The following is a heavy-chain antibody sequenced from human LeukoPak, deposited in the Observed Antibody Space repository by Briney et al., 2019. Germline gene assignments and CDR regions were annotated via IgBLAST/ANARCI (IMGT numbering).Heavy chain of an antibody. CDR3: ARRRWETPLGVSYYFDY. Sequence: GGSLRLSCAASGFTFSSYSMNWVRQAPGKGLEWVSSISTSSSYIYYADSVKGRFTISRDNAKNSLYLQMNSLRAEDTAVYYCARRRWETPLGVSYYFDYWGQGTLVTVSS. CDR2: ISTSSSYI. D-gene: IGHD1-26*01. CDR1: GFTFSSYS. V-gene: IGHV3-21*01. J-gene: IGHJ4*02.